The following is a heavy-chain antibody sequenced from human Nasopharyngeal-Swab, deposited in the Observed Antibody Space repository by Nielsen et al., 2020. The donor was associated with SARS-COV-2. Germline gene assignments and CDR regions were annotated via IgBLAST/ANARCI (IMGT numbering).Heavy chain of an antibody. Sequence: GEYLKLYCAASGFTFSDYYMSWIRQAPGKGLEWVSYISSSGSTIYYADSVKGRFTISRDNAKNSLYLQMNSLRAEDTAVYYCARELGVWSGGYYYYGMDVWGQGTTVTVSS. CDR3: ARELGVWSGGYYYYGMDV. V-gene: IGHV3-11*04. D-gene: IGHD3-3*01. CDR1: GFTFSDYY. J-gene: IGHJ6*02. CDR2: ISSSGSTI.